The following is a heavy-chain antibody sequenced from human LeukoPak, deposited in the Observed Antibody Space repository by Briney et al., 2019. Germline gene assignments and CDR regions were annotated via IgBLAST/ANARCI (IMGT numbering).Heavy chain of an antibody. V-gene: IGHV3-7*01. D-gene: IGHD2-21*01. CDR2: IKEDGSEK. CDR3: ARDATRGGDFDY. J-gene: IGHJ4*02. CDR1: GFTFLNYW. Sequence: PGGSLRLSRAASGFTFLNYWMAWVRQAPGKGLEWVASIKEDGSEKFHVDSVTGRFTISRDNAWNSQYLQMNSLRVEDTAVYYCARDATRGGDFDYWGQGILVTVSS.